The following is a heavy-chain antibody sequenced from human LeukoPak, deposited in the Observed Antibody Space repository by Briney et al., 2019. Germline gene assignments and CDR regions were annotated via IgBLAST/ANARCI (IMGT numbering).Heavy chain of an antibody. J-gene: IGHJ4*02. CDR1: GFIFSQYS. Sequence: PGGSLRLSCAASGFIFSQYSMNWVRQAPGKGLEWVSHIRSSSETFYADSVKGRFTISRDNSKNTLYLQMNSLRAEDTAVYYCAKDAILYYYDSSGTFDYWGQGTLVTVSS. CDR3: AKDAILYYYDSSGTFDY. V-gene: IGHV3-23*01. CDR2: IRSSSET. D-gene: IGHD3-22*01.